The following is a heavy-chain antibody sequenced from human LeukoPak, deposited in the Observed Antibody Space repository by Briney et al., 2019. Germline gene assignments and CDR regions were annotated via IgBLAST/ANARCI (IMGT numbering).Heavy chain of an antibody. J-gene: IGHJ5*02. Sequence: VSVKVSCKASGYTFTNYGISWVRQAPGQGLEWMGWISAYNGNTNYAQKLQGRVTMTTDTSTSTAYMELRSLRSDDTAVYYCARDSPMTTVTDNWFDPWGQGTLVTVSS. CDR2: ISAYNGNT. D-gene: IGHD4-17*01. CDR1: GYTFTNYG. CDR3: ARDSPMTTVTDNWFDP. V-gene: IGHV1-18*01.